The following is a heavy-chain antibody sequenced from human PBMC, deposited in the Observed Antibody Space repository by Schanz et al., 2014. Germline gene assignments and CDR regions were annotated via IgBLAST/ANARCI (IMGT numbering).Heavy chain of an antibody. Sequence: QVQLVQSGSELKKPGASVKVSCKASGYTFAMYDMNWVRQAPGQGLEWMGWINTNTANQTYAQGFRGRFVYTLDASVTTAYLEISSLKAEDTAVYYCARGYSGYSHFDYWGQGALVTVSS. CDR1: GYTFAMYD. V-gene: IGHV7-4-1*02. J-gene: IGHJ4*02. CDR2: INTNTANQ. CDR3: ARGYSGYSHFDY. D-gene: IGHD5-12*01.